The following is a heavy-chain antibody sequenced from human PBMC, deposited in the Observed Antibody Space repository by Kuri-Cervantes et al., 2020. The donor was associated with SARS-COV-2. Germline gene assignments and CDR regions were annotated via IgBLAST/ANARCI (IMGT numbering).Heavy chain of an antibody. CDR1: GFTFGDYA. CDR3: AKVPISETKYFQH. V-gene: IGHV3-30*02. J-gene: IGHJ1*01. D-gene: IGHD1-1*01. CDR2: IRYDGSNK. Sequence: GSLKISCTASGFTFGDYAMSWVRQAPGKGLEWVAFIRYDGSNKYYADSVKGRFTISRDNSKNTLYLQMNSLRAEDTAVYYCAKVPISETKYFQHWGQGTLVTVSS.